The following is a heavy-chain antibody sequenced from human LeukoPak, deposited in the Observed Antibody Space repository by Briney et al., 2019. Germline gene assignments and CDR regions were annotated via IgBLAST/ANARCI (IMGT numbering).Heavy chain of an antibody. V-gene: IGHV3-21*01. D-gene: IGHD2-2*01. CDR2: ISSSSSHI. J-gene: IGHJ6*04. CDR1: GFPFSSYS. Sequence: PGGSLRLSCAASGFPFSSYSMNWVRQAPGKGLEWVSSISSSSSHIYYADSVKGRFTISRDNAKNSLYLQMNSLRAEDTAVYYCARALGVVVPAASYGMDVWGKGTTVTVSS. CDR3: ARALGVVVPAASYGMDV.